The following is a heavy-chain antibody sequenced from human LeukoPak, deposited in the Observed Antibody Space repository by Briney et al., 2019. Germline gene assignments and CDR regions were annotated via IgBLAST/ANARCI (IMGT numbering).Heavy chain of an antibody. J-gene: IGHJ4*02. CDR3: ARGRSGAARFYYFDY. Sequence: SETLSLTCTVSGGSISSYYWSWIRQPPGKGLEWIGYIYYSGSTNYNPSLKSRVTISVDTSKNQFSPRVRSVTAADTAVYYCARGRSGAARFYYFDYWGQGTLVTVSS. V-gene: IGHV4-59*01. D-gene: IGHD6-6*01. CDR1: GGSISSYY. CDR2: IYYSGST.